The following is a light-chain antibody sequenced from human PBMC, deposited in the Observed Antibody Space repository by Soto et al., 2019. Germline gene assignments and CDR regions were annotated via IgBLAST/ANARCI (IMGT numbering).Light chain of an antibody. CDR3: QKYNSAPRT. J-gene: IGKJ1*01. CDR2: AAS. V-gene: IGKV1-27*01. Sequence: IRMTQSASSLSAYVGDRVTIPCRASQGISNYLAWYQQKPGKVPKLLIYAASTLQSGVPSRFSGSGSGTDFTLTISSLQPEDVATYYCQKYNSAPRTFGQGTKVDI. CDR1: QGISNY.